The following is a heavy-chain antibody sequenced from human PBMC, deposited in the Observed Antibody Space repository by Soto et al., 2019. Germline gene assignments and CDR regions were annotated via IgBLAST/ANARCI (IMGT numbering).Heavy chain of an antibody. J-gene: IGHJ6*02. Sequence: GGSLRLSCAASGFSFSSYGMHWVRQAPGKGLEWVAVIWYDGSNKYYADSVKGRFTISRDNSKNTLDLQMNSLRAEDTAVYYCARDSRYYYISGRGATYGMDIWCQGTTVTVSS. V-gene: IGHV3-33*01. CDR1: GFSFSSYG. D-gene: IGHD3-22*01. CDR3: ARDSRYYYISGRGATYGMDI. CDR2: IWYDGSNK.